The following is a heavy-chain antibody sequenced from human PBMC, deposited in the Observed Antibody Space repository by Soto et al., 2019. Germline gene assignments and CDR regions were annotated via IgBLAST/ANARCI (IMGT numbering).Heavy chain of an antibody. V-gene: IGHV4-4*02. CDR1: GVSISSGNW. Sequence: SEPLSLTCAXSGVSISSGNWWTWVRQSPQRGLEYIGEIFHDGTANYYPSFERRVAISVDTSKNQFSLKLTSVTAADTAIYFCARLVYDTRLNYMYFDFWGQGTLVTVSS. D-gene: IGHD3-10*01. CDR3: ARLVYDTRLNYMYFDF. CDR2: IFHDGTA. J-gene: IGHJ4*02.